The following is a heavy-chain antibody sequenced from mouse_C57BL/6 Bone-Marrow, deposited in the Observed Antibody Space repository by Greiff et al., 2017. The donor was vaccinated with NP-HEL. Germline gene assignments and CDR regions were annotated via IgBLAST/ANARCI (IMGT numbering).Heavy chain of an antibody. D-gene: IGHD1-1*01. CDR3: ARGDYYGSSHWYFDV. V-gene: IGHV1-80*01. CDR1: GSAFSRYW. CDR2: IYPGDGDT. Sequence: QVQLKESGAELVKPGAPVKISCKAFGSAFSRYWMNWVKQRPGTGLVWIGQIYPGDGDTTYNGKFTGKATLTAAKSSSTAYMQLSSLTSEDSAVYFCARGDYYGSSHWYFDVWGTGTTVTVSS. J-gene: IGHJ1*03.